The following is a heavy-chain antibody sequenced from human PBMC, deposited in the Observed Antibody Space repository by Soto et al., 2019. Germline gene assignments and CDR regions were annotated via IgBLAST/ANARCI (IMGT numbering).Heavy chain of an antibody. CDR3: ARAPPYYYDSSGYHAPVYDY. D-gene: IGHD3-22*01. CDR2: IIPIFGTA. CDR1: GGTFSSYA. V-gene: IGHV1-69*13. J-gene: IGHJ4*02. Sequence: ASVKVSCKASGGTFSSYAISWVRQAPGQGLEWMGGIIPIFGTANYAQKFQGRVTITADESTSTAYMELSSLRSEDTAVYYCARAPPYYYDSSGYHAPVYDYWGQGTLVTVSS.